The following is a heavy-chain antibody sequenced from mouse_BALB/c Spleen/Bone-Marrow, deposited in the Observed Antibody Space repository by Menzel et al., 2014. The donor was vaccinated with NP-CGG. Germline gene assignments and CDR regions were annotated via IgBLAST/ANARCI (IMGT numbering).Heavy chain of an antibody. V-gene: IGHV1S22*01. CDR2: IYPGSGRT. CDR3: TRREGAYYGNYVGYFDY. J-gene: IGHJ2*01. D-gene: IGHD2-10*01. Sequence: GSELVRPGASVKLSCKASGYTFTSYWMHWVRQRHGQGLEWIGNIYPGSGRTYYDEKFKNKVSLTVDTSSSTAYTHLSSLTSEDSAVYYCTRREGAYYGNYVGYFDYWGQGTTLTVSS. CDR1: GYTFTSYW.